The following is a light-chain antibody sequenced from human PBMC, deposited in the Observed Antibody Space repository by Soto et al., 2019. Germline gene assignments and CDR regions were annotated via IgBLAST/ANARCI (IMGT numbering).Light chain of an antibody. V-gene: IGLV1-47*02. CDR2: SNN. Sequence: QSVLTQPPSASGTPGQRVTISCSGSSSNIGNNYVYWYQHLPGTAPKLLIYSNNQRPSGVPERFSESKSGSSASLAISGLRSEDEDDYYCAAWDDSLNMVFGGGTK. CDR1: SSNIGNNY. J-gene: IGLJ2*01. CDR3: AAWDDSLNMV.